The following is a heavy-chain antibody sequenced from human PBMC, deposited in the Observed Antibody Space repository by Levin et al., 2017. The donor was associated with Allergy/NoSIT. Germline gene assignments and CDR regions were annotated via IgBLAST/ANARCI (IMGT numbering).Heavy chain of an antibody. CDR1: GFTFGDYA. CDR3: AKGLNWGSPNTFDC. J-gene: IGHJ4*02. D-gene: IGHD7-27*01. V-gene: IGHV3-9*01. Sequence: PGESLKISCAASGFTFGDYAMHWVRQAPGKGLEWVSGINWNRDKIGYADSVRARFTISRDNAKNSLYLQMNSLGPEDTALYYCAKGLNWGSPNTFDCWGQGTLVTFSS. CDR2: INWNRDKI.